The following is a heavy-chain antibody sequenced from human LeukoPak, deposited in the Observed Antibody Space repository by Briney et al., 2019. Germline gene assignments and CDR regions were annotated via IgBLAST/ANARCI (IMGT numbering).Heavy chain of an antibody. CDR2: IKQDGSEK. CDR3: ARVSLTTVTSGGYYMDV. V-gene: IGHV3-7*01. D-gene: IGHD4-11*01. Sequence: GGSLRLSCAASGFTFSSYWMSWVRQAPGKGLEWVANIKQDGSEKYYVDSVKGRFTISRDNAKNSLYLQMNSLRAEDTAVYYCARVSLTTVTSGGYYMDVWGKGTTVTVSS. CDR1: GFTFSSYW. J-gene: IGHJ6*03.